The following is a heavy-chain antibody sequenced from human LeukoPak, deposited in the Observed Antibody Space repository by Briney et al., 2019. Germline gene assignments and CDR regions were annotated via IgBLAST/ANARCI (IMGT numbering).Heavy chain of an antibody. CDR1: GFTFSSYG. J-gene: IGHJ5*02. D-gene: IGHD1-14*01. V-gene: IGHV3-30*18. CDR2: ISYDGSNK. CDR3: AKRSGET. Sequence: GGSLRLSCAASGFTFSSYGMHWVRQAPGKGLGWVAVISYDGSNKCYADSVKGRFTISRDNSKNTLYLQMNSLRAEDTAVYYCAKRSGETWGQGTLVTVSS.